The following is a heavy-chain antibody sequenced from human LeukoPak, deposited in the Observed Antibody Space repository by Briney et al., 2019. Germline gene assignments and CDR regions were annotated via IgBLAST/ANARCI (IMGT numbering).Heavy chain of an antibody. J-gene: IGHJ5*02. CDR2: MSYDGSKE. CDR1: GFTFSSYG. D-gene: IGHD5/OR15-5a*01. V-gene: IGHV3-30*03. CDR3: LVWKHVFDR. Sequence: GGSLRLSCAASGFTFSSYGMHWVRQAPGKGLEWVAVMSYDGSKEYYADSVKGRFTISRDNSKNTLYLQMNSLRVEDTAVHYCLVWKHVFDRWGQGTLVTVSS.